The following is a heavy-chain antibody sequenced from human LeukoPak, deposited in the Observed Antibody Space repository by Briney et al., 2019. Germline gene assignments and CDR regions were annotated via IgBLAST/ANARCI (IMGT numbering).Heavy chain of an antibody. CDR3: ARALGYCSSTSCYFSPFDP. D-gene: IGHD2-2*01. CDR2: IYYSGST. V-gene: IGHV4-59*11. Sequence: SETLSLTCTVSGGSISSHYWSWIRQPPGKGLEWIGYIYYSGSTNYNPSLKIRVTISVDTSKNQFSLKLSSVTAADTAVYYCARALGYCSSTSCYFSPFDPWGQGTLVTVSS. CDR1: GGSISSHY. J-gene: IGHJ5*02.